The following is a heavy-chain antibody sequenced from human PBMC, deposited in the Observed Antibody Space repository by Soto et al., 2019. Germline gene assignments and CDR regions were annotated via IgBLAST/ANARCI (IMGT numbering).Heavy chain of an antibody. CDR1: GGSISSYY. D-gene: IGHD3-22*01. Sequence: SETLSLTCTVSGGSISSYYWSWIRQPAGKGLEWIGRIYTSGSTNYNPSLKSRVTMSVDTSKNQFSLKLSSVTAADTAVYYCARDSGPTYYYDSSGYSEAFDISGQGTMATV. CDR3: ARDSGPTYYYDSSGYSEAFDI. V-gene: IGHV4-4*07. J-gene: IGHJ3*02. CDR2: IYTSGST.